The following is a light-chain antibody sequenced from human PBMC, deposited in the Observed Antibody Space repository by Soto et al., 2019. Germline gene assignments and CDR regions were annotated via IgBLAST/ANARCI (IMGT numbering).Light chain of an antibody. V-gene: IGKV3-20*01. J-gene: IGKJ1*01. CDR3: QQYGSAPRT. CDR2: GAS. Sequence: EILLTQSPGTLSLSPGERATLSCRASQSVSRYYLAWYQHRPGQAPSLLIYGASSRATGIPNRFSGSGSGTDFTLTISRLEPEDFAVYYCQQYGSAPRTFGQGTKVETK. CDR1: QSVSRYY.